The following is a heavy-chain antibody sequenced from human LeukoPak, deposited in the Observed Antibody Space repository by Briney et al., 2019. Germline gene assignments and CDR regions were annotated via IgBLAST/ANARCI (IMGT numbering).Heavy chain of an antibody. J-gene: IGHJ4*02. D-gene: IGHD3-3*01. CDR3: ARVSPYYDFWSGYYTDY. Sequence: ASVKVSCKASGYTFTSYGISWVRQAPGQGLEWMGWIGAYNGNTNYAQKLQGRVTMTTDTSTSTAYMELRSLRSDDTAVYYCARVSPYYDFWSGYYTDYWGQGTLVTVSS. V-gene: IGHV1-18*01. CDR2: IGAYNGNT. CDR1: GYTFTSYG.